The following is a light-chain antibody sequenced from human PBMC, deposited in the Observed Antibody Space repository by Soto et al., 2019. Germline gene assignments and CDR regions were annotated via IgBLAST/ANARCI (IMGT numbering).Light chain of an antibody. J-gene: IGLJ2*01. CDR2: STN. CDR1: SGSVSTSYY. V-gene: IGLV8-61*01. Sequence: QAVVTQEPSVSVSPGGTVTLTCGWSSGSVSTSYYPSWYQQTPGQAPRTLIYSTNTRSSGVPDRFSGSILGNTAAPTITGAPADDESDYYCVLYMGSGISGFGGGTQLTVL. CDR3: VLYMGSGISG.